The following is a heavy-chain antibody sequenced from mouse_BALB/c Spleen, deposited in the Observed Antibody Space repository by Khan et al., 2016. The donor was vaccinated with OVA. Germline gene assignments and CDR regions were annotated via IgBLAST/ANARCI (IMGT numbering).Heavy chain of an antibody. Sequence: QVQLQQSGPELVKPGASVKMSCKASGYTFTCYGLTGVKQGTGQGIEWIGEIYPGSESTYYNETFKGRATLTADTSSNTVYMQLSSLTSEASAISFCARGGYGTSGAFWVQGTLVTVS. CDR3: ARGGYGTSGAF. D-gene: IGHD1-1*01. CDR1: GYTFTCYG. J-gene: IGHJ3*01. V-gene: IGHV1-81*01. CDR2: IYPGSEST.